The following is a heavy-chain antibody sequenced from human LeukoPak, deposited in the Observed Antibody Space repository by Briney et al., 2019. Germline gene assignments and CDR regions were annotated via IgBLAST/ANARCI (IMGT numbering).Heavy chain of an antibody. Sequence: PGGSLRLSCAASGFSFSTYVMIWVRQAPGKGPEWVSTLHRDGSVRYADSVNGRFTISRDDSKDTLSLQVSSLRDEDTAVYYCVRVHGGGYWGQGTLVTVSS. V-gene: IGHV3-23*01. CDR2: LHRDGSV. J-gene: IGHJ4*02. D-gene: IGHD3-16*01. CDR3: VRVHGGGY. CDR1: GFSFSTYV.